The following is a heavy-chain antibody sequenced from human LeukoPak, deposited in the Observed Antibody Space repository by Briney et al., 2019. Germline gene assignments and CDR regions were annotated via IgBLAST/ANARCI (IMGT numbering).Heavy chain of an antibody. Sequence: ASVKVSCKASGYTFTSYAMHWVRQAPGQRLEWMGWINAGSGSTQYSQKFQGEVTFTRDTSASTAYMELNNLRSEDTAMYYCTSVDYGDYWGQGTLVTVSS. V-gene: IGHV1-3*01. CDR1: GYTFTSYA. J-gene: IGHJ4*02. CDR3: TSVDYGDY. CDR2: INAGSGST.